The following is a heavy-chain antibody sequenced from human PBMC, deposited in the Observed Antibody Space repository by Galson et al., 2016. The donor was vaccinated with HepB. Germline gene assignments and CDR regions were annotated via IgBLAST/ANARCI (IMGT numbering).Heavy chain of an antibody. V-gene: IGHV5-51*01. CDR1: GYTFSNYW. D-gene: IGHD6-19*01. J-gene: IGHJ6*02. CDR3: ASSGWDFYYYGMDV. Sequence: QSGAEVKKPGESLRISCMGAGYTFSNYWIGWVRQMPGKGLEWMAMVYPGDSDTRYSPAFQGQVTISADKYMSTAYLQWSSLKASDTAMYYCASSGWDFYYYGMDVWGQGTTVTVSS. CDR2: VYPGDSDT.